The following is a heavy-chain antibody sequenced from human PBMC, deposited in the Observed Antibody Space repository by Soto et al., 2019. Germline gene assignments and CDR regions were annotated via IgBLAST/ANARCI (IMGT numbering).Heavy chain of an antibody. CDR3: PKLVLGFYSNGAPSNWFD. Sequence: GGSLRHSWAASGVMFSRYGMHWIRQAPDKGLEWVAVISHDGINNYYGDSVKGRCTVSRDNSNNTMFLQIDSLRTEDTAVYYCPKLVLGFYSNGAPSNWFD. D-gene: IGHD2-8*01. J-gene: IGHJ5*01. CDR1: GVMFSRYG. V-gene: IGHV3-30*18. CDR2: ISHDGINN.